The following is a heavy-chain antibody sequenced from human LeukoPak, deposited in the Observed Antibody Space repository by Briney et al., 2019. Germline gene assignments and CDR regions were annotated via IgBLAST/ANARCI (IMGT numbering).Heavy chain of an antibody. V-gene: IGHV3-53*01. Sequence: GGSLRLSCTVSGYTVSSNSMSWVRQAPGKGLEWVSFIYSDNTHYSDSVKGRFTISRDNAKNSVFLQLNSLRVEDTAVYYCARGGAARPDFWGQGTLVTVSS. CDR3: ARGGAARPDF. CDR1: GYTVSSNS. CDR2: IYSDNT. D-gene: IGHD6-6*01. J-gene: IGHJ4*02.